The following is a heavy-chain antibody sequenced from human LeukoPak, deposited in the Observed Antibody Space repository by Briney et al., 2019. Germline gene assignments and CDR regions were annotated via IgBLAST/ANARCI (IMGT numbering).Heavy chain of an antibody. D-gene: IGHD2-2*01. CDR1: GFTFSSYA. Sequence: QPGGSLRLSCTASGFTFSSYAMSWVRQAPGKGLEWVSALSGSGGNTYYADSVKGRFTISRDNSKNTPYLQMNSLRAEDTAKYYCAKVASLCTSTSCVRGGFDYWGQGTLVTVSS. J-gene: IGHJ4*02. CDR2: LSGSGGNT. V-gene: IGHV3-23*01. CDR3: AKVASLCTSTSCVRGGFDY.